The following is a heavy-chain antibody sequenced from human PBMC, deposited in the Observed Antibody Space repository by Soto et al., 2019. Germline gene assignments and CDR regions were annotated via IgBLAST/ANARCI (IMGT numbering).Heavy chain of an antibody. V-gene: IGHV2-5*02. J-gene: IGHJ5*01. CDR3: ANRRGDDYGDATAYFDT. CDR2: IYWDGDR. D-gene: IGHD4-17*01. Sequence: QITLKESGPTLVKPTQTLTLTCTFSVFSLSTRGEGVGWIRQPPGKALEWLAFIYWDGDRRYSPSLRSRLTFTKDTSKIPVVLTMTYMDPVDTATYYWANRRGDDYGDATAYFDTCGHGTPVTVSS. CDR1: VFSLSTRGEG.